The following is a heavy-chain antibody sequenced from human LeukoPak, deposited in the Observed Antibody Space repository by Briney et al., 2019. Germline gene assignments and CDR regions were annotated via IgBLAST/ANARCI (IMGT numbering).Heavy chain of an antibody. Sequence: PGGSLRLSCAASGFTFSSYSMNWVRQAPGKGLEWVSAISGSGGSTYYADSVKGRFTISRDNSKNTLYLQMNSLRADDTAVYYCAKGPNPPCYDFWSGYYTGDYYGMDVWGQGTTVTVSS. D-gene: IGHD3-3*01. CDR2: ISGSGGST. V-gene: IGHV3-23*01. J-gene: IGHJ6*02. CDR1: GFTFSSYS. CDR3: AKGPNPPCYDFWSGYYTGDYYGMDV.